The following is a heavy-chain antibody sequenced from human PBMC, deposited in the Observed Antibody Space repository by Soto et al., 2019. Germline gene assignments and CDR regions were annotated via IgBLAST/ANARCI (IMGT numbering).Heavy chain of an antibody. CDR3: ARVRVSRTIHYYYYDMDV. CDR1: GGSMRSSSYY. J-gene: IGHJ6*02. CDR2: IFHSGNT. D-gene: IGHD6-13*01. Sequence: SETLSLTCTVSGGSMRSSSYYWGWIRQPPGRGLEWIGTIFHSGNTYYGPSLKSRVTIYVDTPKNQFSLKLGSVSAADTAVYFCARVRVSRTIHYYYYDMDVLGQGTKVT. V-gene: IGHV4-39*01.